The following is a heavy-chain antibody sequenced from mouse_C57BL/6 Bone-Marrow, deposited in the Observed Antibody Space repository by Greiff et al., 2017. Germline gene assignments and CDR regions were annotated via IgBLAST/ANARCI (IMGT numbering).Heavy chain of an antibody. D-gene: IGHD1-1*01. J-gene: IGHJ2*01. Sequence: EVQRVESGGGLVQPGGSMKLSCVASGFTFSNYWMNWVRQSPEKGLEWVAQIRLKSDNYATHYAESVKGRFTISRDDSKSSVYLQMNNLGAADTGIYYCTVITTRGFDYWGQGTTLTVSS. CDR1: GFTFSNYW. CDR2: IRLKSDNYAT. V-gene: IGHV6-3*01. CDR3: TVITTRGFDY.